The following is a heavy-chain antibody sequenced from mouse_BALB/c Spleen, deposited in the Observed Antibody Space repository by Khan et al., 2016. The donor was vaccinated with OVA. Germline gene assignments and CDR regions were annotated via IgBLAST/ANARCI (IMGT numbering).Heavy chain of an antibody. CDR2: INPTSGYT. Sequence: QVQLQQSGAELAKPGASVKMSCKASGYTFTTYWMHWVKQRPGRGLEWIGYINPTSGYTDYNETFKDRATLSADKSSSTAYMQLSSLTSEDSAVYYCTRDRMDYWGQGTTLTVSS. CDR3: TRDRMDY. J-gene: IGHJ2*01. V-gene: IGHV1-7*01. CDR1: GYTFTTYW.